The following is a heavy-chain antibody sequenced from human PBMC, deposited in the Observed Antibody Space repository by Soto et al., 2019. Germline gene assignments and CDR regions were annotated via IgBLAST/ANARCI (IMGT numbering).Heavy chain of an antibody. J-gene: IGHJ5*02. Sequence: ASVKVSCKASGYTFTGYYMHWVRQAPGQGLEWMGWINPNSGGTNYAQKFQGWVTMTRDTSISTAYMELSRLRSDDTAVYYCARVGTGYSNYWFDPWGQGTLVTVSS. D-gene: IGHD4-4*01. CDR3: ARVGTGYSNYWFDP. CDR1: GYTFTGYY. CDR2: INPNSGGT. V-gene: IGHV1-2*04.